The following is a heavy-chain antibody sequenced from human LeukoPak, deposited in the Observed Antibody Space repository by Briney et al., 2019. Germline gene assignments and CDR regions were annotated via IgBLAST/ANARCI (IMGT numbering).Heavy chain of an antibody. CDR2: INPNSGGT. J-gene: IGHJ4*02. Sequence: GASVKVSCKASGYTFTGYYMHWVRQAPGQGLEWMGWINPNSGGTNYAQKFQGRVTMTRDTSISTAYMELSRLRSDDTAVYYCARGATIVRGVMNYWGQGTLVTVSS. CDR3: ARGATIVRGVMNY. V-gene: IGHV1-2*02. CDR1: GYTFTGYY. D-gene: IGHD3-10*01.